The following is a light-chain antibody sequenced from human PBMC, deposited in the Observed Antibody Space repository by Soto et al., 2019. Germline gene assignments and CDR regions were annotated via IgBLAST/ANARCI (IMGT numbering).Light chain of an antibody. CDR3: QQYGSSPRP. CDR2: GVS. J-gene: IGKJ1*01. CDR1: QRLXRSS. Sequence: VLTKSPGTLSMSPAERATLACRASQRLXRSSLAWYQQNPGQAPRLPXDGVSSRATGSPDRFSGSGSGTDFTLTISRLEPEDFALYYCQQYGSSPRPFGQGTKVDIK. V-gene: IGKV3-20*01.